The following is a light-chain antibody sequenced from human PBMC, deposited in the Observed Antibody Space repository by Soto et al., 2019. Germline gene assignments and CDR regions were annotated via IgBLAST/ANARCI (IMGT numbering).Light chain of an antibody. Sequence: DIQMTQSPSTLAASVGDTVTMTCRSSSKWLAWYQKKPGKAPKLLIYDVSNLERGVPPRFSGSTSGAESTLTITGLQPDDLGTYYCQHTTDCTFGQGNKVDIK. V-gene: IGKV1-5*01. CDR3: QHTTDCT. J-gene: IGKJ2*02. CDR1: SSSKW. CDR2: DVS.